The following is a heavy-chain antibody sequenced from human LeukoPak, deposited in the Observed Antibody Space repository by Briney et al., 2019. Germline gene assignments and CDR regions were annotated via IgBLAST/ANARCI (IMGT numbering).Heavy chain of an antibody. V-gene: IGHV4-4*07. J-gene: IGHJ4*02. CDR3: ARRTDY. Sequence: SETLSLTCTVSGGSMNNYYWNWIRQPAGKGLEWIGHIYSSGSTNYNPSLKSRVTISIDTSKNQFFLKLSSVTAADTAVYYCARRTDYWGPGTLVTASS. D-gene: IGHD1-14*01. CDR2: IYSSGST. CDR1: GGSMNNYY.